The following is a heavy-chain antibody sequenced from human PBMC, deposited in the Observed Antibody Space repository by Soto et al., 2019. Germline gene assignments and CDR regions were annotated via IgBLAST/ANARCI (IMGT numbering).Heavy chain of an antibody. CDR3: ARGSLYCSSTSCSYGMDV. CDR2: IWFDGSNG. D-gene: IGHD2-15*01. J-gene: IGHJ6*02. CDR1: GFTFSDYG. Sequence: GGSLRLSCAASGFTFSDYGMHWVRQAPGEGLQWVAVIWFDGSNGHYADSVKGRFTISRDNSKNTLYLQMYSLRAGDTAVYYCARGSLYCSSTSCSYGMDVWGQGTTVTVSS. V-gene: IGHV3-33*01.